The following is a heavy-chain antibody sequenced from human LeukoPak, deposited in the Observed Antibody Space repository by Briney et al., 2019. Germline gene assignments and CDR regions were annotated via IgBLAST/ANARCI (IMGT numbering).Heavy chain of an antibody. CDR3: AKSIHSITYLLDS. CDR2: ISGSGGST. CDR1: GFTFRDYD. Sequence: GGSLRLSCAASGFTFRDYDMSWVRQAPGKGLEWVAAISGSGGSTNYADSVRGRFTIFRDNSNNVPYLQMNSLSAEDTAVYYCAKSIHSITYLLDSWGQGTRVTVSS. J-gene: IGHJ4*02. D-gene: IGHD5-18*01. V-gene: IGHV3-23*01.